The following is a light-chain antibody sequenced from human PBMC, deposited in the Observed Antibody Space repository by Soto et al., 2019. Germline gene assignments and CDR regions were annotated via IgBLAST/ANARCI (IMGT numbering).Light chain of an antibody. CDR2: GAS. CDR1: QTVTSNY. V-gene: IGKV3-20*01. J-gene: IGKJ1*01. CDR3: QQYDSSPRT. Sequence: EIVLTQSPGTLSLSPGERATLSCGASQTVTSNYLAWYQQKPGQAPRLLISGASRRAAGIPDRFSGSGSGTDFTLTISRLESEDIAVYYCQQYDSSPRTFGQGTKVDIK.